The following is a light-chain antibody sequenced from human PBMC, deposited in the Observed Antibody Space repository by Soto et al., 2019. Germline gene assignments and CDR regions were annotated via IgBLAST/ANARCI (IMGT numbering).Light chain of an antibody. CDR3: QQYGRTPLT. Sequence: EVVLTQSPGTLPLSPGERATLSCRASEGVSSGYLAWYQQKPGQAPRLLIYGESRRATGIPDRFSGSGSGTDCTRTISILDPEDFAVYHCQQYGRTPLTFGKGTKVEIQ. CDR2: GES. CDR1: EGVSSGY. V-gene: IGKV3-20*01. J-gene: IGKJ1*01.